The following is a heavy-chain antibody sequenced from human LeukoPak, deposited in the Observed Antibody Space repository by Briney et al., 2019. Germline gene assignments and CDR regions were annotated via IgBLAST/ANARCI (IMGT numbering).Heavy chain of an antibody. V-gene: IGHV3-7*03. CDR1: GFTFSSYW. Sequence: GGSLRLSCAASGFTFSSYWMSWVRQAPGKGLEWVANIKQDGSDKYYVDSVKGRFTISRDNAKNSLYLQMNSLRAEDTAVYYCAREPHGDYFDFWGQGTLVTVSS. CDR2: IKQDGSDK. D-gene: IGHD4-17*01. J-gene: IGHJ4*02. CDR3: AREPHGDYFDF.